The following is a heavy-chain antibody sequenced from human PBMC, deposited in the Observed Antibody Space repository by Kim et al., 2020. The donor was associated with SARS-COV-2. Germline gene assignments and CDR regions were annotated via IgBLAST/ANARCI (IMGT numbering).Heavy chain of an antibody. CDR1: GFTFSNYG. J-gene: IGHJ6*01. Sequence: GGSLRLSCTTSGFTFSNYGIIWVRQAPGKGLEWLSSISFSISYIYYADSVKGRFTISRDNAGNSVFLQMNSLRVEDTALYYCAREVNPLVVNAGPMDVWG. CDR3: AREVNPLVVNAGPMDV. CDR2: ISFSISYI. V-gene: IGHV3-21*06. D-gene: IGHD3-22*01.